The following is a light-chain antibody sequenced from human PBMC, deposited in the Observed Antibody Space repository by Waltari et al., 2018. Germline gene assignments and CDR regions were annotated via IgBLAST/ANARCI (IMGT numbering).Light chain of an antibody. V-gene: IGLV3-21*04. Sequence: SYVLPQPPSVSVAPGETASVPCAGDNLASKSVNWYQQKPGQAPMMVIYYDNDRPSGIPERFSGSKSGDTATLTISRVEAGDEADYYCQVWDSSVDRRVFGAGTKVTV. CDR1: NLASKS. CDR3: QVWDSSVDRRV. J-gene: IGLJ1*01. CDR2: YDN.